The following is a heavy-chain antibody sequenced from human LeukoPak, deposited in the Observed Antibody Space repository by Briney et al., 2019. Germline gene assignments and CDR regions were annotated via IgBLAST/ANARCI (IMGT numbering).Heavy chain of an antibody. CDR3: ARDSYSSGWYVFDI. Sequence: GGSLRLSCAASGFTFSSYAMTWVRQAPGKGLEWVSAITSSGGSTYYADSVKGRFTISRDNAKNSLYLQMNSLRAEDTAVYYCARDSYSSGWYVFDIWGQGTMVTVSS. CDR1: GFTFSSYA. D-gene: IGHD6-19*01. J-gene: IGHJ3*02. V-gene: IGHV3-23*01. CDR2: ITSSGGST.